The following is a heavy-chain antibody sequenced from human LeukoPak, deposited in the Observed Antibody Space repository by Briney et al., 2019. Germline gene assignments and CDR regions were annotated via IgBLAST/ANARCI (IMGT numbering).Heavy chain of an antibody. V-gene: IGHV1-69*13. CDR3: ARVSSITMVRGVIGYYYMDV. Sequence: ASVKVSCKASGGTFSSYAISWVRQAPGQGLEWMGGIIPIFGTANYAQKFQGRVTITADESTSTAYMELSSLRSEDTAVYYCARVSSITMVRGVIGYYYMDVWGKGTTVTISS. D-gene: IGHD3-10*01. CDR2: IIPIFGTA. CDR1: GGTFSSYA. J-gene: IGHJ6*03.